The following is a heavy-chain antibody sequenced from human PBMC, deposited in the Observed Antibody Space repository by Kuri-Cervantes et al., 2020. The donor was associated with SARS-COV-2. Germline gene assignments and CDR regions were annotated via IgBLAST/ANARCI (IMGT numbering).Heavy chain of an antibody. J-gene: IGHJ4*02. Sequence: GESLKIPCAASGFTFSSYGMHWVRQAPGKGLGGVAVIWYDGSNKYYADSVKGRFTISRDNSKHTLYLQMNSLRAEDTAVYYCACGYSYGSPFDYWGQGTLVTVSS. D-gene: IGHD5-18*01. CDR1: GFTFSSYG. CDR3: ACGYSYGSPFDY. CDR2: IWYDGSNK. V-gene: IGHV3-33*01.